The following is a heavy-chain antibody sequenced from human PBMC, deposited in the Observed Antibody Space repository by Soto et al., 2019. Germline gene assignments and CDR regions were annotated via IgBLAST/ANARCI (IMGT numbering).Heavy chain of an antibody. D-gene: IGHD2-21*02. CDR3: ATVGDLDAFDV. CDR2: INPSGGST. Sequence: ASVKVSCKASGYNFTTYGIYWVRQAPGQGLEWMGIINPSGGSTSYAQKFQGRVTMTRDTSTSTVYMELSSLTSGDTAVYYCATVGDLDAFDVWGQGTMVTVSS. CDR1: GYNFTTYG. V-gene: IGHV1-46*01. J-gene: IGHJ3*01.